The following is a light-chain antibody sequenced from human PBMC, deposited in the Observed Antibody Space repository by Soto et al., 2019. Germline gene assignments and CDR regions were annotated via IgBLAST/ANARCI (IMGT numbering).Light chain of an antibody. CDR2: KES. V-gene: IGKV1-5*03. Sequence: DIHLTQSSSYLSGSVGDRGTITCRASRTISSWLAWYQQKPGKAPKLLIYKESTLKSGVPSRFSGSGSGTEFTLTISSMQPDDFATYYCKHYNSYSEAFGQGTKVDIK. CDR3: KHYNSYSEA. J-gene: IGKJ1*01. CDR1: RTISSW.